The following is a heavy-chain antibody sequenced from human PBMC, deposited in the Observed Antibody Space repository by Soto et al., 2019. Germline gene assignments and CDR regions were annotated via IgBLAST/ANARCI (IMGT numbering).Heavy chain of an antibody. Sequence: GASVKVSCKASGYTFTSYAMHWVRQAPGQRLEWMGWINAGNGNTKYSQKFQGRVTITRDTSASTAYMELSSLRSEDTAVYYCARPSIAASFLYYGMDVWGQGTTVTVSS. D-gene: IGHD6-6*01. CDR1: GYTFTSYA. CDR3: ARPSIAASFLYYGMDV. V-gene: IGHV1-3*01. J-gene: IGHJ6*02. CDR2: INAGNGNT.